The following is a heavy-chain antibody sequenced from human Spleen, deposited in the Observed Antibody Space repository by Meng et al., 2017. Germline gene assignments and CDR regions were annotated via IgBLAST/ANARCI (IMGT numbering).Heavy chain of an antibody. D-gene: IGHD6-13*01. J-gene: IGHJ4*02. Sequence: VQLVRSGAEVKKPGASVKASCKPSGYNFPDYWLHWVRRAPGQGLEWMGRIDPKSGDTHYAQSFQGRVTMTGDTSISTAYMELSGLRSDDTAMYYCVRDEDISAAGKLFGDYWGQGTLVTVSS. CDR3: VRDEDISAAGKLFGDY. CDR2: IDPKSGDT. CDR1: GYNFPDYW. V-gene: IGHV1-2*06.